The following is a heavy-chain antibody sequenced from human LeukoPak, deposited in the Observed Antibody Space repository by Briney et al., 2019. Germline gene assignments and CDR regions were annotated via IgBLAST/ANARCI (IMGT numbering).Heavy chain of an antibody. CDR2: ISGSGGST. J-gene: IGHJ4*02. CDR1: GFTFSSYA. Sequence: PGGSLRLSCAASGFTFSSYAMSWVRQAPGKGLEWVSAISGSGGSTYYADSVKGRFTISRDNSKNTLYLQMNSLRAEDTAVYYCAKDGAPGVVVVPAATPIDYWGQGTLVTVSS. D-gene: IGHD2-2*01. CDR3: AKDGAPGVVVVPAATPIDY. V-gene: IGHV3-23*01.